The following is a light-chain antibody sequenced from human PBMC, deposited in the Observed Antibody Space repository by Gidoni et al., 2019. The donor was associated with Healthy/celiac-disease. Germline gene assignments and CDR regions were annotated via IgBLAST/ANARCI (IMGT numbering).Light chain of an antibody. Sequence: AIRITQSPSSISASTGDRVTITCRASQGISSYLAWYQQKPGKAPKLLIYAASTLQSGVPSRFSGSGSGTYFTLTISCLQSEDFATYYCQQYYSYPLTFGGGTKVEIK. CDR1: QGISSY. V-gene: IGKV1-8*01. CDR2: AAS. J-gene: IGKJ4*01. CDR3: QQYYSYPLT.